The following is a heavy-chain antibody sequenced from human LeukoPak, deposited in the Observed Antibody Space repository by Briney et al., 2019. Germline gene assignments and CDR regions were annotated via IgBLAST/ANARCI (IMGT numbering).Heavy chain of an antibody. Sequence: SETLSLTCTVSGGSVSSGSYYWSWIRQPPGKGLEWIGYIYYSGSTNYNPSLKSRVTTSVDTSKNQFSLKLSSVTAADTAVYYCARAPIVVVPAARETAVGWFDPWGQGTLVTVSS. V-gene: IGHV4-61*01. D-gene: IGHD2-2*01. CDR3: ARAPIVVVPAARETAVGWFDP. CDR1: GGSVSSGSYY. J-gene: IGHJ5*02. CDR2: IYYSGST.